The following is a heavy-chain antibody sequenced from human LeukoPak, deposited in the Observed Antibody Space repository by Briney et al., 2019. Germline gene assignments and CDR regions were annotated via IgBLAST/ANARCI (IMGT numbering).Heavy chain of an antibody. D-gene: IGHD6-19*01. CDR1: GFTFSSYE. Sequence: GGSLRLSCAASGFTFSSYEMNWIRQFPGKGLEWLSYISSSGSTIYYADSVKGRFTISRDNSKNTLYLQMNSLRPEDTAVYYCARGSGWYRDNWFDPWGQRTLVTVSS. CDR3: ARGSGWYRDNWFDP. CDR2: ISSSGSTI. V-gene: IGHV3-48*03. J-gene: IGHJ5*02.